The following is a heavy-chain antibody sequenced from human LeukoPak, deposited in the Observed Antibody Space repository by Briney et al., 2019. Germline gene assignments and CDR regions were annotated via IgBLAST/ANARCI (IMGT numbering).Heavy chain of an antibody. V-gene: IGHV3-7*03. D-gene: IGHD6-13*01. CDR1: GFTFSSYW. J-gene: IGHJ3*02. Sequence: GGSLRLSCAASGFTFSSYWMSWVRQAPGKGLEWVANIKQDGSEKYYVDSVKGRFTISRDNAKNSLYLQMNSLRAEDTAVYYCASGIAAAGAIAFDIWGQGTMVTVSS. CDR2: IKQDGSEK. CDR3: ASGIAAAGAIAFDI.